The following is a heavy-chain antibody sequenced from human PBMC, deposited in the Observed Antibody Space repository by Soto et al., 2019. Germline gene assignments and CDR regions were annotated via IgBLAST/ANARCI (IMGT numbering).Heavy chain of an antibody. Sequence: SVKVSCKASGGTFSTYAISWVRQAPGQGLEWMGGITPVFGAANYTQKFQGRVTITADESTRTVYMELSSLRSEDTAVYYCARARGPSMLRYYYGLDVWGQGTTVTVSS. CDR2: ITPVFGAA. V-gene: IGHV1-69*13. CDR3: ARARGPSMLRYYYGLDV. J-gene: IGHJ6*02. CDR1: GGTFSTYA. D-gene: IGHD3-10*02.